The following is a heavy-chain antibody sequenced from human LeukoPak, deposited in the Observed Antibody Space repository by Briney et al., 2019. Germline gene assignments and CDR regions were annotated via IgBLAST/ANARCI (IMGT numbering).Heavy chain of an antibody. CDR1: GYTFTIYD. CDR3: ARDRGYCSSTSCYTFDY. D-gene: IGHD2-2*02. V-gene: IGHV1-8*03. Sequence: ASVKVSCKASGYTFTIYDINWVRQATGQGLEWMGWMNPNSGNTGYAQKFQGRVTITRNTSISTAYMELSSLRSEDTAVYYCARDRGYCSSTSCYTFDYWGQGTLVTVSS. J-gene: IGHJ4*02. CDR2: MNPNSGNT.